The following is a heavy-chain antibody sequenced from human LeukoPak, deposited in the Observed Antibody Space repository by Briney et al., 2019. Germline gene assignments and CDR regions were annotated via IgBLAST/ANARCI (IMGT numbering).Heavy chain of an antibody. CDR2: ISYDGSNK. J-gene: IGHJ6*02. D-gene: IGHD3-22*01. V-gene: IGHV3-30-3*01. Sequence: PGRSLRLSCAASRFTFSNYAMHWVRQAPGKGLEGVAVISYDGSNKYYADSVKGRFTISRDNSRNTVYMEMNSLRAEDTGVYYCARSYTNYYDSSGYYYNYGMDVWGQGTTVTVSS. CDR3: ARSYTNYYDSSGYYYNYGMDV. CDR1: RFTFSNYA.